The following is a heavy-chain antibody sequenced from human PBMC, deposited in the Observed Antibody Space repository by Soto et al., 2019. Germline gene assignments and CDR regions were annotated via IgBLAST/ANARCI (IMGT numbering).Heavy chain of an antibody. V-gene: IGHV3-9*01. Sequence: EVQLVESGGGLVQPGRSLRLSCAASGFTFDDYAMHWVRQAPAKGLEWVSGISWNSGSIGYADSVKGRFTISRDNAKNSPYLQMNSLRAEDTALYYCAKVTPQLVYCSGGSCIDAFDIWGQGTMVTVSS. CDR3: AKVTPQLVYCSGGSCIDAFDI. J-gene: IGHJ3*02. CDR1: GFTFDDYA. D-gene: IGHD2-15*01. CDR2: ISWNSGSI.